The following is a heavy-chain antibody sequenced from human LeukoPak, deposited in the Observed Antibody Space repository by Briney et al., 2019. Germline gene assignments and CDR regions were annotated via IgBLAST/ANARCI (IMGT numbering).Heavy chain of an antibody. J-gene: IGHJ4*02. CDR1: GFTFDDYA. CDR3: ARERQNKDFWSGGDY. CDR2: ISWNSGSI. V-gene: IGHV3-9*01. D-gene: IGHD3-3*01. Sequence: GGSLRLSCAASGFTFDDYAMHWVRQAPGKGLEWVSGISWNSGSIGYADSVKGRFTISRDNAKNSLYLQMNTLRPEDTAVYYCARERQNKDFWSGGDYWGQGTLVTVSS.